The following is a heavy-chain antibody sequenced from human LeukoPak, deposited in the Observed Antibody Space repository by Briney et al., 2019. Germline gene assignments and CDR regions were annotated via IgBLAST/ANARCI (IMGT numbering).Heavy chain of an antibody. CDR3: ARQDCSSTSCPPKFLYYYYYYGMDV. J-gene: IGHJ6*02. D-gene: IGHD2-2*01. V-gene: IGHV4-34*01. CDR1: GGSFSGYY. CDR2: INHSGST. Sequence: PSETLSLTCAVYGGSFSGYYWSWIRQPPGKGLEWIGEINHSGSTNYNPSLKSRVTISVDTSKNQFSLKLSSVTAADTAVYYCARQDCSSTSCPPKFLYYYYYYGMDVWGQGTTVTVSS.